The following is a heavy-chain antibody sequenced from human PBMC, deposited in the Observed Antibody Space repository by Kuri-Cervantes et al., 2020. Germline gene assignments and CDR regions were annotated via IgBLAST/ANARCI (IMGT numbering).Heavy chain of an antibody. D-gene: IGHD6-19*01. CDR2: IYHSGST. J-gene: IGHJ5*02. CDR1: GGSISSGGYS. Sequence: SQTLSLTCAVSGGSISSGGYSWSWIRQPPGKGLEWIGYIYHSGSTYYNPSLKSRVTISVDRSKNQFSLKLSSVTAADTAVYYCARDTHSSGWLKTPTWGQGTLVTVSS. CDR3: ARDTHSSGWLKTPT. V-gene: IGHV4-30-2*01.